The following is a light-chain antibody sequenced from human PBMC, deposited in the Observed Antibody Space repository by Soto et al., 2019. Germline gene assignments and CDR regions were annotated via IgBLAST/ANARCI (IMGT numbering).Light chain of an antibody. Sequence: DILMTQSPSSLSTSVVDRVTITCRASQRISTYLNWYQQKPGKAPNLLIWDASTLQSGVPSRFSGSGSGTDFTLTISSLQVEDSATYYCQQTYTPPRTFGQGTKVDI. CDR3: QQTYTPPRT. J-gene: IGKJ1*01. CDR2: DAS. CDR1: QRISTY. V-gene: IGKV1-39*01.